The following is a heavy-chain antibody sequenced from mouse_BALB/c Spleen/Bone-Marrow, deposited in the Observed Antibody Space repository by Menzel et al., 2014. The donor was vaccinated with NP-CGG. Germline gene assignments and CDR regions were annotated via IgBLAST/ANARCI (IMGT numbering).Heavy chain of an antibody. D-gene: IGHD1-1*01. CDR2: IKPDSSTI. CDR3: ARLSYSGRFAY. CDR1: GFDFSRYW. J-gene: IGHJ3*01. Sequence: DVKLQESGGGLVQPGGSLKLSCAASGFDFSRYWMSWVRQASGKGLKWIGEIKPDSSTINYTPSLKDKFIISRDNAKNTLYLQMSTVRSEDTALYYCARLSYSGRFAYWGQGTLVTVSA. V-gene: IGHV4-1*02.